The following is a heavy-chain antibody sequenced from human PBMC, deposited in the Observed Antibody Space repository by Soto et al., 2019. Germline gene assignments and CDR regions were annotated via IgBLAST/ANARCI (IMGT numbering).Heavy chain of an antibody. J-gene: IGHJ4*02. Sequence: QVQLQESGPGLVKPSETLSLTCTVSGGSISSYYWGWIRQPPGKGLEWIGYIYYSGSTNYNPSLKRRFTISVATSKNQFSLKLSSVTAADTAVYYCARRWGPTFDFWGQGTLVTVSS. D-gene: IGHD1-26*01. CDR3: ARRWGPTFDF. CDR2: IYYSGST. CDR1: GGSISSYY. V-gene: IGHV4-59*01.